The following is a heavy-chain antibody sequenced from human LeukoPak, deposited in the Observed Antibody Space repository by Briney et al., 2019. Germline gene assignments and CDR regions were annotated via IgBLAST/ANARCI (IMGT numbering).Heavy chain of an antibody. V-gene: IGHV5-51*01. CDR2: IYPGDSDT. D-gene: IGHD3-9*01. CDR3: ARHVGDILTGYSPDY. J-gene: IGHJ4*02. Sequence: GESLKISCKGSGHSFTSYWIGWVRQMPGKGLEWMGIIYPGDSDTRYSPSFQGQVTISADKSISTAYLQGSSLKASDTAMYYCARHVGDILTGYSPDYWGKGTLVSVSS. CDR1: GHSFTSYW.